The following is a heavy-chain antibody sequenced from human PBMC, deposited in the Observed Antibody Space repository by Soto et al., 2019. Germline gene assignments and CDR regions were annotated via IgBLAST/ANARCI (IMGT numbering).Heavy chain of an antibody. CDR2: IYYSGST. Sequence: TSETLSLTCTVSSGSISLYYWTWIRQPPGKGLEWIGYIYYSGSTNYSPSLKSRVTMSIDTSKNQFSLKLTSVTAADTAVYYCATYDVDTAMDHWGQGTLVTVS. J-gene: IGHJ4*02. V-gene: IGHV4-59*08. CDR1: SGSISLYY. CDR3: ATYDVDTAMDH. D-gene: IGHD5-18*01.